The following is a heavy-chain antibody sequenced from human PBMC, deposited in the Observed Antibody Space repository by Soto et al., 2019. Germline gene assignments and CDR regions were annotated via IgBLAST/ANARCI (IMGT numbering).Heavy chain of an antibody. CDR3: ARDLGWFYP. Sequence: LVTLSLTCTVSGGSISSYCWSWIRQPPGKGLEWIGYIYYSGSTNYNPSPKSRVTISVDTSKNQFSLKLSSVTAADTAVYYCARDLGWFYPWGQGTLVTVSS. V-gene: IGHV4-59*01. CDR1: GGSISSYC. CDR2: IYYSGST. D-gene: IGHD3-16*01. J-gene: IGHJ5*02.